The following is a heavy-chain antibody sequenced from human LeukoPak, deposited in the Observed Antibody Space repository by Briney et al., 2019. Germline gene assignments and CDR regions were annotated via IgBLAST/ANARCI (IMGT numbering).Heavy chain of an antibody. CDR2: IHTGGGT. J-gene: IGHJ4*02. CDR1: GDSISNYY. D-gene: IGHD6-6*01. Sequence: PSETLSLTCTVSGDSISNYYWSWIRQPPATGLEWIGYIHTGGGTSYIPSLKGRVTISIDTSKNQVSLKLSSVTAADSAVYYCARLTRLSTSPDRYYLDYWGQGTLVTVSS. CDR3: ARLTRLSTSPDRYYLDY. V-gene: IGHV4-4*09.